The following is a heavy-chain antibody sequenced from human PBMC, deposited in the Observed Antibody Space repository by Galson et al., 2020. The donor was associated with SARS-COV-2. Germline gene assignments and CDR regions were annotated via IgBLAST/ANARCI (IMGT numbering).Heavy chain of an antibody. D-gene: IGHD3-10*01. V-gene: IGHV4-39*01. CDR3: ARHIYGAGSPADS. Sequence: SETLSLTCTISGDSITITDSFWGWIRRPPGKGLEWLGSIYNDNPYYTPSLESRLTISIDTSKKQLSLKLSSVTATDTGVYYCARHIYGAGSPADSWGQGTQVTVSS. CDR2: IYNDNP. J-gene: IGHJ4*02. CDR1: GDSITITDSF.